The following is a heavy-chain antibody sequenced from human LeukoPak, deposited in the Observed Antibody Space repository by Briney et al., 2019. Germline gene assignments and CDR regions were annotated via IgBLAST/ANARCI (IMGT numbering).Heavy chain of an antibody. CDR1: GGSISSYY. D-gene: IGHD1-26*01. V-gene: IGHV4-59*12. CDR2: IYYSGST. Sequence: SQTLSLTCTVSGGSISSYYWSWIRQPPGKGLEWIGYIYYSGSTNYNPSLKSRVTISVDTSKNQFSLKLSSVTAADTAVYYCARVAKVGATGDYWGQGTLVTVSS. J-gene: IGHJ4*02. CDR3: ARVAKVGATGDY.